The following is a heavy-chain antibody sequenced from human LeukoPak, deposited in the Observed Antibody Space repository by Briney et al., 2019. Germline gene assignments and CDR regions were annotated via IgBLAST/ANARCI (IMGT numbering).Heavy chain of an antibody. D-gene: IGHD4-17*01. CDR3: ARGGWYGDYSSEGISFDY. J-gene: IGHJ4*02. CDR1: GFTFSDYY. Sequence: GGSLRLSCAASGFTFSDYYMSWIRQAPGKGLEWVSYISSSGSTIYYADSVKSRFTISRDNAKNSLYLQMNSLRAEDTAVYYCARGGWYGDYSSEGISFDYWGQGTLVTVSS. V-gene: IGHV3-11*01. CDR2: ISSSGSTI.